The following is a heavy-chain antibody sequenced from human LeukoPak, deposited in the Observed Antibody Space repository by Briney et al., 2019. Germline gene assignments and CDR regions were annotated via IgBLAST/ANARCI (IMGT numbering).Heavy chain of an antibody. D-gene: IGHD3-22*01. Sequence: TFXXXYMHWXXQXPGQGLEWMGWINPNSGGTNYAQKFQGRVTMTRDTSISTAYMELSRLRSDDTAVYYCARDQRGSGYYPDYWGQGTLITVSS. V-gene: IGHV1-2*02. CDR1: TFXXXY. J-gene: IGHJ4*02. CDR3: ARDQRGSGYYPDY. CDR2: INPNSGGT.